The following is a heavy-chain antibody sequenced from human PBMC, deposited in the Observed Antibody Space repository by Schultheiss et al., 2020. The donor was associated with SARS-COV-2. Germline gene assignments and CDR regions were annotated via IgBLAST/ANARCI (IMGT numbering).Heavy chain of an antibody. CDR2: IYSGGST. D-gene: IGHD3-9*01. CDR1: GFTVSSNY. V-gene: IGHV3-66*01. Sequence: GGSLRLSCAASGFTVSSNYMSWVRQAPGKGLEWVSVIYSGGSTYYADSVKGRFTISRDNSKNTLYLQMNSLRAEDTAVYYCARIILTGPFDAFDIWGQGTMVTVSS. J-gene: IGHJ3*02. CDR3: ARIILTGPFDAFDI.